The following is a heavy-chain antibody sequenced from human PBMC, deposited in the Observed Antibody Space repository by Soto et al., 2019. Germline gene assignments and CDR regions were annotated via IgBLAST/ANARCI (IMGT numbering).Heavy chain of an antibody. CDR2: IYWDADK. V-gene: IGHV2-5*02. Sequence: QITLKESGPPLVKPTQTLTLTCTFSGFSLRTRGVGVGWVRQPPGKALEWLALIYWDADKLYSPSLKSRLTNTMDTFKTQVVLTMTNVDTVDTAPSYCAHTYNSSWRTLDYWAQGTLVTVSS. D-gene: IGHD6-13*01. CDR1: GFSLRTRGVG. J-gene: IGHJ4*02. CDR3: AHTYNSSWRTLDY.